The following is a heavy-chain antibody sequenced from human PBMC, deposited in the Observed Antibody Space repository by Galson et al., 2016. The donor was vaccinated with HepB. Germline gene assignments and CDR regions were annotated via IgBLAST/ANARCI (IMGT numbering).Heavy chain of an antibody. V-gene: IGHV4-38-2*02. D-gene: IGHD3-10*01. J-gene: IGHJ4*02. CDR3: ERVRGSSWRGGLDF. CDR1: GYSIINGYY. CDR2: VHHTGNT. Sequence: ETLSLTCSVSGYSIINGYYWDWIRQPPGKGLEWIGSVHHTGNTYYNPSLKSRVTISVDTTRNQFSLKLYILTAADTAVYYCERVRGSSWRGGLDFWGQGTPVTFSS.